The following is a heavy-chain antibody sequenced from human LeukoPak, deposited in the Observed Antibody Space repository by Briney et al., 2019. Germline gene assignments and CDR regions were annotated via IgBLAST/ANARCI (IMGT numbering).Heavy chain of an antibody. J-gene: IGHJ4*02. D-gene: IGHD2-2*01. Sequence: ASVKVSCKASGYTFTGYYMHWVRQAPGQGLEWMGWINPNSGGTNYAQKFHGRVTMTRDTSISTAYMELSRLRSDDTAVYYCARVFEDIVVVPAAPFDYWGQGTLVTVSS. CDR1: GYTFTGYY. CDR3: ARVFEDIVVVPAAPFDY. CDR2: INPNSGGT. V-gene: IGHV1-2*02.